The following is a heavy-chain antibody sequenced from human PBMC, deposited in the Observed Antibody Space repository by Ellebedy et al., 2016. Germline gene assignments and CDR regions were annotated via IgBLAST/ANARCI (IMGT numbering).Heavy chain of an antibody. J-gene: IGHJ4*02. V-gene: IGHV1-24*01. D-gene: IGHD1/OR15-1a*01. CDR1: GYTFTSYD. CDR2: FDPEDGET. Sequence: ASVKVSXXASGYTFTSYDINWVRQATGKGLEWMGGFDPEDGETIYAQKFQGRVTMTEDTSTDTAYMELSSLRSDDTAVYYCARGKTGTSFDYWGQGTLVTVSS. CDR3: ARGKTGTSFDY.